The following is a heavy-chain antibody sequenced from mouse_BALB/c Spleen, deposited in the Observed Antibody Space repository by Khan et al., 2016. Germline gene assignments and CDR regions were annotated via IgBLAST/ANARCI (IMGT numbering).Heavy chain of an antibody. D-gene: IGHD2-10*02. CDR3: ARYGKGSWSAY. Sequence: QIQLVQSGPELKKPGETVKISCKASGYTFTNYGMIWVKQAPGKGLKWMGWINTNTGEPAYAEEFKGRFARSLETSASTAYLQISNLKKEDTATYFCARYGKGSWSAYWGQGTLVTVSA. CDR2: INTNTGEP. V-gene: IGHV9-3*02. J-gene: IGHJ3*01. CDR1: GYTFTNYG.